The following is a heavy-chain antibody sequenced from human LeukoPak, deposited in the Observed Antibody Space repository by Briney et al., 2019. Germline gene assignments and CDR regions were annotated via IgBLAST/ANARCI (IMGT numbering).Heavy chain of an antibody. V-gene: IGHV4-39*07. Sequence: PSETLSLTCTVSGGSISSSSYYWGWIRQPPGKGLEWIGSIYYSGSTYYNPSLKSRVTISVDTSKNQFSLKLSSVTAADTAVYYCARAVGELSHFYYYYYMDVWGKGTTVTVSS. CDR3: ARAVGELSHFYYYYYMDV. J-gene: IGHJ6*03. CDR1: GGSISSSSYY. CDR2: IYYSGST. D-gene: IGHD3-10*01.